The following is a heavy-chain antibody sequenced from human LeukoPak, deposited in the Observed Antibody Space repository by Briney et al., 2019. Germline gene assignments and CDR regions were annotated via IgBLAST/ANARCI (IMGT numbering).Heavy chain of an antibody. V-gene: IGHV3-33*08. D-gene: IGHD3-10*02. CDR1: GFTFSTYF. Sequence: PGRSLRLSCAASGFTFSTYFMHWVRQAPGKGLEWVSVIWYDGSNKYYADSVKGRFTISRDISKNTLYLQMNSLRAEDTAMYYCVRDVRGSTNRFDPWGQGTLVTVSS. CDR3: VRDVRGSTNRFDP. J-gene: IGHJ5*02. CDR2: IWYDGSNK.